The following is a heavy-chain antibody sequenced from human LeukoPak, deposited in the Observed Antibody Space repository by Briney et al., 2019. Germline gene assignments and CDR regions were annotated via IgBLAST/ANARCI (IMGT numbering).Heavy chain of an antibody. Sequence: PSETLSLTCTVSGGSISSYFWNWIRQPPGKGLEWIGYIYYSGSTNYNPSLKSRVTISVDTSKNQFSLKLSSVTAADTAVYYCARGRYGWLPFDYWGQGILVTVSS. J-gene: IGHJ4*02. V-gene: IGHV4-59*01. CDR3: ARGRYGWLPFDY. D-gene: IGHD3-16*01. CDR1: GGSISSYF. CDR2: IYYSGST.